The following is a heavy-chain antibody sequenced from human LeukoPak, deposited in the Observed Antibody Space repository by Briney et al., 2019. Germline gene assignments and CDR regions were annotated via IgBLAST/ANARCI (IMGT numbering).Heavy chain of an antibody. CDR1: GYTFTGYY. J-gene: IGHJ3*02. Sequence: ASVKVSCKASGYTFTGYYMHWVRQAPGQGLEWMGWINPNSGGTNYAQKFQGRVTMTEDTSTDTAYMELSSLRSEDTAVYYCADVHLGEGAFDIWGQGTMVTVSS. V-gene: IGHV1-2*02. CDR2: INPNSGGT. D-gene: IGHD3-10*01. CDR3: ADVHLGEGAFDI.